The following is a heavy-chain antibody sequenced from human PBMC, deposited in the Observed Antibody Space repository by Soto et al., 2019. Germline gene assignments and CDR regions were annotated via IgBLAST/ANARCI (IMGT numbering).Heavy chain of an antibody. D-gene: IGHD3-10*01. CDR3: AGGVFGF. Sequence: SETLSLTCAVYGGSFSGYSWSWIRQPPGKGLEWIGDINHSGITNYNPSLKSRVTISVDTSKNQFSLKLSSVTAADTAVYYCAGGVFGFWGQGTLVTVSS. J-gene: IGHJ4*02. V-gene: IGHV4-34*01. CDR2: INHSGIT. CDR1: GGSFSGYS.